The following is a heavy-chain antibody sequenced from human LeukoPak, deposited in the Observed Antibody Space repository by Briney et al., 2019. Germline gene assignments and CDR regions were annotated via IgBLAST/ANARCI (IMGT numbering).Heavy chain of an antibody. CDR1: GGSFSGYY. CDR3: ARVGSYCFEY. Sequence: SETLSLTRAVYGGSFSGYYWSWIRQPPGKGLEWIGEINHSGSTNYNPSLKSRVTMSVDTSKHQFSLKLSSVTAADTAVYYCARVGSYCFEYWGQGTLVTVSS. CDR2: INHSGST. J-gene: IGHJ4*02. V-gene: IGHV4-34*01. D-gene: IGHD3-10*01.